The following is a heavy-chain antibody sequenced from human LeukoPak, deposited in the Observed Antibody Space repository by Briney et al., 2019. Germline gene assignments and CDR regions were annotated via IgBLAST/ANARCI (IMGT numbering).Heavy chain of an antibody. CDR1: GFTFSSHA. CDR2: ISGSGGST. J-gene: IGHJ4*02. V-gene: IGHV3-23*01. CDR3: AKPATLRGPRYYDSNPYPVWYFDY. Sequence: QTGGSLRLSCAASGFTFSSHAMSWVRQAPGKELEWVSAISGSGGSTYYADSVKGRFTISRDNSKNTLYLQMNSLRAEDTAVYYCAKPATLRGPRYYDSNPYPVWYFDYWGQGTLVTVSS. D-gene: IGHD3-22*01.